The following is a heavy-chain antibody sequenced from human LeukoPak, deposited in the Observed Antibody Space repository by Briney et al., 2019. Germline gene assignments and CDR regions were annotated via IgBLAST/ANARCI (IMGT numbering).Heavy chain of an antibody. D-gene: IGHD3-9*01. Sequence: GGSLRLSCAASGFTFSSYAMHWVRQAPWKGLEYVSAISSNGGSTYYANSVKGRFTISRDNSKNTLYLQMGSLRAEDMAVYYCARGGYDILTGYKNWGQGTLVTVSS. V-gene: IGHV3-64*01. J-gene: IGHJ4*02. CDR3: ARGGYDILTGYKN. CDR1: GFTFSSYA. CDR2: ISSNGGST.